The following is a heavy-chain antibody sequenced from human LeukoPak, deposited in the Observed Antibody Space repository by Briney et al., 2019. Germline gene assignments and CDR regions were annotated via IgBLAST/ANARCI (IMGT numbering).Heavy chain of an antibody. D-gene: IGHD6-19*01. Sequence: SVKVSCKASGYTFTSYAMNWVRQAPGQGLEWMGGIIPIFGTANYAQKFQGRVTITADKSTSTAYMELSSLRSEDTAVYYCAKDVLAVAGPGNYFDYWGQGTLVTVSS. CDR2: IIPIFGTA. J-gene: IGHJ4*02. V-gene: IGHV1-69*06. CDR1: GYTFTSYA. CDR3: AKDVLAVAGPGNYFDY.